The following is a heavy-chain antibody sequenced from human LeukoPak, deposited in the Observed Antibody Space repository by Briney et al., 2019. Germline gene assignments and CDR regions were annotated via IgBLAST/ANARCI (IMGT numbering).Heavy chain of an antibody. Sequence: SETLSLTCALYGGSFSGYYWCWIRQPPGKGLEWIGEINHSGSTNYNPSLKSRVTLSVDTSKNQFSLKLSSVTAADTAVYYCARRRGYGSGSYYNVVRYAGSFDYWGQGTLVTVSS. D-gene: IGHD3-10*01. CDR1: GGSFSGYY. J-gene: IGHJ4*02. CDR2: INHSGST. V-gene: IGHV4-34*01. CDR3: ARRRGYGSGSYYNVVRYAGSFDY.